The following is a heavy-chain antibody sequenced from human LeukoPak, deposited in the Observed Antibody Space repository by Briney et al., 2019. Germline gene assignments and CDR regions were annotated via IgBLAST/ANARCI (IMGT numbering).Heavy chain of an antibody. CDR1: GYTFTSYW. Sequence: PGESLTISCKTSGYTFTSYWIGWVRQTPGKGLECMGVIFPRDSDVRYSPSFQGLVTISADKSTNTAYLHWGSLKASDSAMYYCVRSLPGTLLRGYGMDVWGPGTTVTVS. V-gene: IGHV5-51*01. CDR3: VRSLPGTLLRGYGMDV. CDR2: IFPRDSDV. J-gene: IGHJ6*02. D-gene: IGHD3-10*01.